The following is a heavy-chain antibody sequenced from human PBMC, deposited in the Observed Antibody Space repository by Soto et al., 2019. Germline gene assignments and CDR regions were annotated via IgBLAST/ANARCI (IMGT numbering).Heavy chain of an antibody. Sequence: ASVKVSCKASGYTFTSYGISWVRQAPGQGLEWLGWISTYNGNTNSAPRLQGRLTLTTDTSTNTAYMELRSLRSDDTAVYYCARDSASFQGIAVAGTLDYWGQGTPVTVSS. CDR2: ISTYNGNT. J-gene: IGHJ4*02. CDR3: ARDSASFQGIAVAGTLDY. D-gene: IGHD6-19*01. CDR1: GYTFTSYG. V-gene: IGHV1-18*04.